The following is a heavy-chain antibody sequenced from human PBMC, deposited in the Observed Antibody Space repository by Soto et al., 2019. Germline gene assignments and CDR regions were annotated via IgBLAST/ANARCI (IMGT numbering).Heavy chain of an antibody. D-gene: IGHD6-19*01. Sequence: SETLSLTCXVYGGSFSGYYWSWIRQPPGKGLEWIGEINHSGSTNYNPSLKSRVTISVDTSKNQFSLKLSSVTAADTAVYYCARLPYSSGWVYFDYWGQGTLVTVSS. CDR2: INHSGST. CDR3: ARLPYSSGWVYFDY. CDR1: GGSFSGYY. J-gene: IGHJ4*02. V-gene: IGHV4-34*01.